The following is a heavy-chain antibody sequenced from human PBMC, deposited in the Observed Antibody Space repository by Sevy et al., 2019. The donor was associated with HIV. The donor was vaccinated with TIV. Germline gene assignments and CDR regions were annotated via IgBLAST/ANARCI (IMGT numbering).Heavy chain of an antibody. V-gene: IGHV3-30*18. CDR3: AKGHTLFNYGSGSSYFDY. Sequence: GGSLRLSCEASGFTFSSYGMHWVRQAPGKGLEWVAVISYDGSNKYYADSVKGRFTISRDNSKNTLYLQMNSLRAEDTAVYYCAKGHTLFNYGSGSSYFDYWGQGTLVTVSS. J-gene: IGHJ4*02. CDR1: GFTFSSYG. D-gene: IGHD3-10*01. CDR2: ISYDGSNK.